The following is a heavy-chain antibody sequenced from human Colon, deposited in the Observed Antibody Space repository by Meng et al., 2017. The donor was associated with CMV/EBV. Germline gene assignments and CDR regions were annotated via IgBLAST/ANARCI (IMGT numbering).Heavy chain of an antibody. D-gene: IGHD3-10*01. J-gene: IGHJ4*02. CDR1: GFNFSIYG. CDR3: AKGGWTSDYYFDY. Sequence: GGSLRLSCVASGFNFSIYGMHWVRQAPGKGLEWVTFIRFDGTSQEYADSVRGRFTISRDNSKNTLYLQMNSLRVEDTAVYYCAKGGWTSDYYFDYWGQGMLVTVSS. V-gene: IGHV3-30*02. CDR2: IRFDGTSQ.